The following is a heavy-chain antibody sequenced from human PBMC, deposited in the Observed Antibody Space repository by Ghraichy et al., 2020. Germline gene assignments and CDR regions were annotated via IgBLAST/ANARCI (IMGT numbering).Heavy chain of an antibody. Sequence: GGSLRLSCAASGFTFSSYAMSWVRQAPGKGLEWVSAISGSGGSTYYADSVKGRFTISRDNSKNTLYLQMNSLRAEDTAVYYCAKDQTLPKLRYSSGWYFFGGYYFDYWGQGTLVTVSS. CDR2: ISGSGGST. CDR1: GFTFSSYA. D-gene: IGHD6-19*01. V-gene: IGHV3-23*01. CDR3: AKDQTLPKLRYSSGWYFFGGYYFDY. J-gene: IGHJ4*02.